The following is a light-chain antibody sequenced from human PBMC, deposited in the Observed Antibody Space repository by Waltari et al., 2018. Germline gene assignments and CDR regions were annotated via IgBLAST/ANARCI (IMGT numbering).Light chain of an antibody. CDR3: QTFDDSLTAWV. Sequence: QSVLTQPPSVSGAPGQRISISCTGNSSNIGAGFPVHWYQHFPGAAPKHLISSTNKRPSCVPDRFSGSRSGASVSMAIIGLRPEDEADYYCQTFDDSLTAWVFGGGTKLTVL. CDR1: SSNIGAGFP. CDR2: STN. V-gene: IGLV1-40*03. J-gene: IGLJ3*02.